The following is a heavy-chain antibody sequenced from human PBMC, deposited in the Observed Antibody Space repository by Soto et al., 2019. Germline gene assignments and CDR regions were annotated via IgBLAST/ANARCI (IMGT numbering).Heavy chain of an antibody. Sequence: QVQLVQSGAEVKKPGSSVKVSYKASGGTLSSYAISWVRQAPGQGLEWMGGFIPIFGTANYAQKFQGRVTITADESTSTAYMELSSLRSEDTAVYYCASQSSGSYYDPYYHYGMDVWGQGTTVTVSS. J-gene: IGHJ6*02. CDR1: GGTLSSYA. CDR3: ASQSSGSYYDPYYHYGMDV. V-gene: IGHV1-69*01. CDR2: FIPIFGTA. D-gene: IGHD3-10*01.